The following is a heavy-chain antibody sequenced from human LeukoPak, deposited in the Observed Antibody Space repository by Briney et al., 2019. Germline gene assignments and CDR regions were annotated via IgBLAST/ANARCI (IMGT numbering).Heavy chain of an antibody. CDR1: GFTFSNTA. Sequence: PGGSLRLSRAASGFTFSNTAMSWVRQAPGKGLEWVSGLSGSGSSTYYADSVKGRFTISRDNSKNTLYLQMSSLRAEDTAVYYCAAIARGYYFDYWGQGTLVTVSS. CDR3: AAIARGYYFDY. J-gene: IGHJ4*02. D-gene: IGHD3-10*01. CDR2: LSGSGSST. V-gene: IGHV3-23*01.